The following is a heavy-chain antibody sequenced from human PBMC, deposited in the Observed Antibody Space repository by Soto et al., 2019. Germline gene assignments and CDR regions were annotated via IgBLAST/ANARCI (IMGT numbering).Heavy chain of an antibody. D-gene: IGHD3-3*01. V-gene: IGHV3-30-3*01. CDR3: ARRSPSSGTYFNDAFDF. Sequence: QVQLVESGGGVVQPGWSLRLSCAASGFTFSSYAMHWVRQAPGKGLEWVAVISYDGGSKTYADSVKGRFTISRDNSKNTLSRQMTSLKGEDTAVYYCARRSPSSGTYFNDAFDFWGQGTMVTVSS. CDR1: GFTFSSYA. J-gene: IGHJ3*01. CDR2: ISYDGGSK.